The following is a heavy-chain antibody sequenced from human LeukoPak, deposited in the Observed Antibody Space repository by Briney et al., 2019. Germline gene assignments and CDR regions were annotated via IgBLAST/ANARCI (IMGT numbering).Heavy chain of an antibody. CDR3: ARDHSLYTVVTLSVFDY. Sequence: GGSLRLSCAASGFTFSSYWMSWVRQAPGKGLEWVANIKQDGSEKYYVDSVKGRFTISRDNAENSLYLQMNSLRAEDTAVYYCARDHSLYTVVTLSVFDYWGQGTLVTVSS. J-gene: IGHJ4*02. V-gene: IGHV3-7*01. D-gene: IGHD2-21*02. CDR1: GFTFSSYW. CDR2: IKQDGSEK.